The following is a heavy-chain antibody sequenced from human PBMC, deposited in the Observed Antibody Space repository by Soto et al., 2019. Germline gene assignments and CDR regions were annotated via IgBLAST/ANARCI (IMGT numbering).Heavy chain of an antibody. D-gene: IGHD3-16*01. Sequence: QVQLVQSGAEVKKPGASVKVSCKASGYTFTSYGISWVRQAPGQGLEWMGWISAYNGNTNYAQKLQGRVTMTTDTSTSTAYMELRSLRSDDTAVYYCARERGGGNVNLIPRYFDYRGQGTLVTVSS. CDR2: ISAYNGNT. CDR1: GYTFTSYG. V-gene: IGHV1-18*01. J-gene: IGHJ4*02. CDR3: ARERGGGNVNLIPRYFDY.